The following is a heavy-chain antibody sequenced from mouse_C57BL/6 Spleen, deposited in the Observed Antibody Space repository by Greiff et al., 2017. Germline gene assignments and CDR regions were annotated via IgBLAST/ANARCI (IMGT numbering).Heavy chain of an antibody. CDR2: IYPGDGDT. J-gene: IGHJ2*01. D-gene: IGHD3-1*01. Sequence: QVQLKESGPELVKPGASVKISCKASGYAFSSSWMNWVKQRPGKGLEWIGRIYPGDGDTNYNGKFKGKATLTADKSSSTAYMQLSSLTSEDSAVYFCARWGLWAVDYWGQGTTLTVSS. CDR1: GYAFSSSW. V-gene: IGHV1-82*01. CDR3: ARWGLWAVDY.